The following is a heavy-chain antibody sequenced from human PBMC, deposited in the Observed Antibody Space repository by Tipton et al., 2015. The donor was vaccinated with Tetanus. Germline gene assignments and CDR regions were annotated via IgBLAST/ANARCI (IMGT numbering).Heavy chain of an antibody. CDR3: ARAPIDYDSRGSKNRFFDY. CDR1: GGSFSGYY. Sequence: TLSLTCAVYGGSFSGYYWSWIRQPPGKGLEWIGEINHSGSTNYNPSLKSRVTISVDTSKNQFSLKLGSVTAADTAVYYCARAPIDYDSRGSKNRFFDYWGQGTLVAVSS. D-gene: IGHD3-22*01. V-gene: IGHV4-34*01. CDR2: INHSGST. J-gene: IGHJ4*02.